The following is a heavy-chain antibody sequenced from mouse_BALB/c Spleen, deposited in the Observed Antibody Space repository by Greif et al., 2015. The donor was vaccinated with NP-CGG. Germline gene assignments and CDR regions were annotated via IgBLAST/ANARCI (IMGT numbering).Heavy chain of an antibody. CDR3: ARGRRGAWFAY. J-gene: IGHJ3*01. V-gene: IGHV14-3*02. D-gene: IGHD3-1*01. CDR1: GFNIKDTY. Sequence: VQLKESGAELVKPGASVKLSCTASGFNIKDTYMHWVKQRPEQGLEWIGRIDPANGNTKYDPKFQGKATITADTSSNTAYLQLSSLTSEDTAVYYCARGRRGAWFAYWGQGTLVTVSA. CDR2: IDPANGNT.